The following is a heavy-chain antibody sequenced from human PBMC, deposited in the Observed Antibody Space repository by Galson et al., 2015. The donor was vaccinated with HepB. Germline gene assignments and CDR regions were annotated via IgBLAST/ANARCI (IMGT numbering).Heavy chain of an antibody. J-gene: IGHJ4*02. V-gene: IGHV3-53*01. CDR2: IYSGGST. Sequence: SLRLSCAASGFTVSSNYMSWVRQAPGKGLEWVSIIYSGGSTYYADSVKGRFIISRDNSKNTLYLQMNSLIAEDTAVYYCARDLTGTTDWGQGTLVTVSS. D-gene: IGHD1-7*01. CDR1: GFTVSSNY. CDR3: ARDLTGTTD.